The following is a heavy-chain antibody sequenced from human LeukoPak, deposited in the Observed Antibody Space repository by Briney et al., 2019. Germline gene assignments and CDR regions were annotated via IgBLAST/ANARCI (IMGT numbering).Heavy chain of an antibody. J-gene: IGHJ4*02. D-gene: IGHD3-22*01. CDR1: GFTFSSDW. V-gene: IGHV3-74*01. Sequence: GGSLRLSCAASGFTFSSDWMHWVRQAPGKGLVWVSRINSDGSSTSYADSVKGRFTISRDNAKNTLYLQMNSLRAEDTAVYYCARDSARSDSSGYHYHDVGYWGQGTLVTVSS. CDR2: INSDGSST. CDR3: ARDSARSDSSGYHYHDVGY.